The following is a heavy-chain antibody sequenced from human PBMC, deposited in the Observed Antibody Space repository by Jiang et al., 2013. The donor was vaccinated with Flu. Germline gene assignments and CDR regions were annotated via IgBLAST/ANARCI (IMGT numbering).Heavy chain of an antibody. CDR3: ARMWCSGGSSLDY. Sequence: KPTQTLTLTCTFSGFSLSSSGMCVNWIRQPPGKALEWLARIDWDDDKYYSTSLKTKLTISKDTSKNQVVLTMTNMDPVDTATYYCARMWCSGGSSLDYWGQGTLVTVSS. CDR1: GFSLSSSGMC. J-gene: IGHJ4*02. V-gene: IGHV2-70*11. D-gene: IGHD2-15*01. CDR2: IDWDDDK.